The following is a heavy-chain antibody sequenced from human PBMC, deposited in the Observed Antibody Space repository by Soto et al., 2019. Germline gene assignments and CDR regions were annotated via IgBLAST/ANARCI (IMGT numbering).Heavy chain of an antibody. D-gene: IGHD4-17*01. CDR2: ISAYNGNT. V-gene: IGHV1-18*01. Sequence: ASVKVSCKASGYTFTSYGISWVRQAPGQGLEWMGWISAYNGNTNYAQKLQGRVTMTTDTSTSTAYMELRSLRSDDTAVYYCAGVFGANADGDFDYWGQGTLVTVSS. CDR3: AGVFGANADGDFDY. CDR1: GYTFTSYG. J-gene: IGHJ4*02.